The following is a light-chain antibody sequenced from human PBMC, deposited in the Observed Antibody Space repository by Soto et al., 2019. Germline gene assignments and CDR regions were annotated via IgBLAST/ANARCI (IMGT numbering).Light chain of an antibody. CDR2: RAS. V-gene: IGKV1-5*03. Sequence: DLQMTQSPSTLSAFVGDRVNITCRASQRISRWLAWYQQKPGKAPKVLIYRASSLESGVSSRFSGSGSGTEFTLTISSLQPDDFATYYCQQYYSYYTFGQGTRLEIK. CDR1: QRISRW. J-gene: IGKJ5*01. CDR3: QQYYSYYT.